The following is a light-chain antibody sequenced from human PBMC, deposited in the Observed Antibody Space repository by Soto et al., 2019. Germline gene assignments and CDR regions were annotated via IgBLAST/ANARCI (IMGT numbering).Light chain of an antibody. CDR3: SLYTSEETYV. J-gene: IGLJ1*01. V-gene: IGLV2-14*01. Sequence: QSALTQPASVSGSPGQSITISCTGTSSDVGGYNYVSWYQQHPGKGPKLMLYEVSNRPSGVSNRFSGSKSGNTASLTISGLQPEGEADYSCSLYTSEETYVFATGTKVTVL. CDR1: SSDVGGYNY. CDR2: EVS.